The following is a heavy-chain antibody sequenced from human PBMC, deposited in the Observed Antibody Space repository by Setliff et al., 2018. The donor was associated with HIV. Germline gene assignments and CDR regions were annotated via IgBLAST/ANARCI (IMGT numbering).Heavy chain of an antibody. D-gene: IGHD2-2*01. CDR2: INYSGST. CDR3: ARALGYCSTTSCYAEYFDY. CDR1: GGSISSGDYY. V-gene: IGHV4-31*03. Sequence: SETLSLTCTVSGGSISSGDYYWSWIRQHPGKGLEWIGYINYSGSTYYNPSLKSRLNISLDTSKNQFSLKLSSVTATDTAVYFCARALGYCSTTSCYAEYFDYWGQGTLVTVSS. J-gene: IGHJ4*02.